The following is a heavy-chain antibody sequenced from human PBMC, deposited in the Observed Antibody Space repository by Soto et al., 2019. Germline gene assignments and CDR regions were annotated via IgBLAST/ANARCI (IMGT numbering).Heavy chain of an antibody. V-gene: IGHV4-61*01. Sequence: QVQLQESGPGLVRPSETLSLTCTVSGASLTSGSYYWSWVRQPPGKGLEWIAYIYSSGSTNYNPSLKSRAPISVDTSKNQFSLRLTSVTPADTAMYYCARWKYSYADLPGDWFDSWGQGTLVTVSS. J-gene: IGHJ5*01. CDR3: ARWKYSYADLPGDWFDS. CDR1: GASLTSGSYY. CDR2: IYSSGST. D-gene: IGHD3-16*01.